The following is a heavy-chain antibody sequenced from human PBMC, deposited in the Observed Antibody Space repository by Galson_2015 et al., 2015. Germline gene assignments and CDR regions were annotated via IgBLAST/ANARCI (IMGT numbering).Heavy chain of an antibody. V-gene: IGHV3-21*01. J-gene: IGHJ4*02. CDR3: ASLYCGGDCYPDY. CDR2: ISSSSSYI. CDR1: GFTFSSYS. D-gene: IGHD2-21*02. Sequence: SLRLSCAASGFTFSSYSMNWVRQAPGKGLEWVSSISSSSSYIYYADSVKGRFTISRDNAKNSLYLQMNSLRAEDTAVYYCASLYCGGDCYPDYWGQGTLVTVSS.